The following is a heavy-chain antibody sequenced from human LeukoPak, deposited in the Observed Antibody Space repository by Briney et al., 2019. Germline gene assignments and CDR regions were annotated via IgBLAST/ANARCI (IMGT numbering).Heavy chain of an antibody. V-gene: IGHV3-74*01. Sequence: GGSLRLSCTASTRYFTNYWMHWVRQVPGKGLAWLSRIDRDGLREDYADSVRGRFTISRDNSKNMLYLQMNSLRAEDMAVYYCAKDAARVRTWIQKTATYMDVWGKGITVT. CDR1: TRYFTNYW. J-gene: IGHJ6*03. CDR2: IDRDGLRE. D-gene: IGHD5-18*01. CDR3: AKDAARVRTWIQKTATYMDV.